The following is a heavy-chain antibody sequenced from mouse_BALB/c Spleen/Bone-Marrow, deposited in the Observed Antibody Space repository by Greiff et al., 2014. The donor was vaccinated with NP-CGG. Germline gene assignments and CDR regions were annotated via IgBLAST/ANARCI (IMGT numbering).Heavy chain of an antibody. J-gene: IGHJ4*01. Sequence: VQLQQSGPELVKPAALVKISCKASGYTFTSYDINWVKQRPGQGLEWIGWIYPGDGSTKYNEKFKGKATLTADKSSSTAYMQLSSLTSEDSAVYFCARTFQLDYWGQGTSVTVSS. CDR2: IYPGDGST. CDR1: GYTFTSYD. CDR3: ARTFQLDY. V-gene: IGHV1S56*01.